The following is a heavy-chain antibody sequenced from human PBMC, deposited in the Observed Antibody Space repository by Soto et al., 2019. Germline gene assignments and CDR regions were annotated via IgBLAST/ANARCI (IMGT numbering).Heavy chain of an antibody. J-gene: IGHJ4*02. V-gene: IGHV3-23*01. CDR1: GFTFSDRA. D-gene: IGHD3-10*01. Sequence: EVQLLESGGDLVQPGGSLRLSCAASGFTFSDRAMPWVRQAPGKGLEWVSALTPRGFNTYYTDSVRCRFTIYRDNSRNTLYLEMKSRIAEDAVTYCWAVSNYLGWGSPYDYWGQGTPVAVSS. CDR3: AVSNYLGWGSPYDY. CDR2: LTPRGFNT.